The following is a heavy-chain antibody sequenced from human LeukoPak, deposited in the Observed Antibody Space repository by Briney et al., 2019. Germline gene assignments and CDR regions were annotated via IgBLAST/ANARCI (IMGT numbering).Heavy chain of an antibody. CDR1: GFXFINYD. Sequence: GGSLRLSCAASGFXFINYDMNWVRQAPGQGQEWVAVISYDGNNKFYADSVKGRFTISRDNSQNTLYLQKNSLRAEDTAIYYCAKPHSSGWYYFDSWGLGTLVTVSS. J-gene: IGHJ4*02. CDR2: ISYDGNNK. V-gene: IGHV3-30*18. D-gene: IGHD6-19*01. CDR3: AKPHSSGWYYFDS.